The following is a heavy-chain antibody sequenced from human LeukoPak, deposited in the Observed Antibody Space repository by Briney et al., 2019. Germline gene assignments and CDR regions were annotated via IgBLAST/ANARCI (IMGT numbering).Heavy chain of an antibody. V-gene: IGHV4-59*11. Sequence: PSETLSLTCTVSGGSISSHYWSWIRQPPGKGLEWIGYIYYTGSTNYNPSLKSRVTISVDTSKNQFSLKLSSVTAADTAVYYCARLHKAMAAAPFDYWGQGTLVTVSS. J-gene: IGHJ4*02. CDR1: GGSISSHY. CDR2: IYYTGST. D-gene: IGHD6-25*01. CDR3: ARLHKAMAAAPFDY.